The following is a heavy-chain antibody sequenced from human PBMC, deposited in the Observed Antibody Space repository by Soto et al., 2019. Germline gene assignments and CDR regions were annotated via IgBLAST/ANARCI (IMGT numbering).Heavy chain of an antibody. CDR2: IRWNSGSI. D-gene: IGHD6-19*01. V-gene: IGHV3-9*01. Sequence: EVQLVASGGGLVQPGRSLRLSCAASGFTFDDDAMHCVRQAPGKGLEWVSGIRWNSGSIGYADSVKGRFTISRDNAKNAPDLQMNSLRAEDTALYYCAKDIGPYSGGWDIWGQVTMVTVSS. J-gene: IGHJ3*02. CDR1: GFTFDDDA. CDR3: AKDIGPYSGGWDI.